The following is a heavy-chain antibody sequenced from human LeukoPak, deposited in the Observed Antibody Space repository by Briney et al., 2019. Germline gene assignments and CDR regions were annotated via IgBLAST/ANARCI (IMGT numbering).Heavy chain of an antibody. D-gene: IGHD3-10*01. Sequence: GGSLRLSCAASGFTFSNYWMHWVRQAPGKGLVWVSRVDGDGSATNYADSVKGRFTISRDNAKNTLYLQMNSLRPEDTAVYYCARNHYGSVDYWGQGTLVTVSS. V-gene: IGHV3-74*01. J-gene: IGHJ4*02. CDR2: VDGDGSAT. CDR1: GFTFSNYW. CDR3: ARNHYGSVDY.